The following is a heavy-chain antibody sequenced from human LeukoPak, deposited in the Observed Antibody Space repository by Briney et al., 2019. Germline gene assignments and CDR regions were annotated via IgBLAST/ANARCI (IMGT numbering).Heavy chain of an antibody. Sequence: GASVKVSCKASGYTFTGYHMHWVRQAPGQGLEWMGRINPNSGGANYAQKFQGRVTMTRDTSISTAYMELSRLRSDDTAVYYCARSWALLFDRLYFDYWGQGTLVTVSS. CDR2: INPNSGGA. D-gene: IGHD2-21*02. V-gene: IGHV1-2*06. CDR3: ARSWALLFDRLYFDY. CDR1: GYTFTGYH. J-gene: IGHJ4*02.